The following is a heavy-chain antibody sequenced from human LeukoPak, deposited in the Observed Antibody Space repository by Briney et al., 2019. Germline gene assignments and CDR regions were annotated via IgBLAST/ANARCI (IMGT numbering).Heavy chain of an antibody. V-gene: IGHV3-23*05. D-gene: IGHD1-26*01. CDR2: FAMIDDII. CDR3: AKGFHSGSFNELDY. CDR1: GFTFSSCG. Sequence: PGGSLRLSCAASGFTFSSCGMHWVRQAPGKGLEWVSGFAMIDDIIHYVDSVKGRFTISRDNSKNMLYLQMNSLRAEDTAVYYCAKGFHSGSFNELDYWGQGTLVTVSS. J-gene: IGHJ4*02.